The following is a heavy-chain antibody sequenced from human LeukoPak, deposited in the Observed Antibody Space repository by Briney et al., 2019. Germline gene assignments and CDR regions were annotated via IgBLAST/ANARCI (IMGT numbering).Heavy chain of an antibody. J-gene: IGHJ4*02. CDR1: GGSISSGGYS. D-gene: IGHD4-23*01. V-gene: IGHV4-30-2*01. CDR2: IYHSEST. CDR3: ASRATRDYGGNPFDY. Sequence: SETLSLTCAVSGGSISSGGYSWSWIRQPPGKGLEWIGYIYHSESTYYNPSLKSRVTISVDRSKNQFSLKLSSVTAADTAVYYCASRATRDYGGNPFDYWGQGTLVTVSS.